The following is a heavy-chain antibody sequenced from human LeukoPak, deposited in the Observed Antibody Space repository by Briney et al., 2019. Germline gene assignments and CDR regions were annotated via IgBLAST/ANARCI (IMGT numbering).Heavy chain of an antibody. J-gene: IGHJ4*02. CDR2: INSDGSRT. CDR3: ARELYGDYLYFDC. V-gene: IGHV3-74*01. D-gene: IGHD4-17*01. Sequence: TGGSLRLSCAASGFTFSSYWMHWVRQAPGKGLVWVSRINSDGSRTSYADSVKGRFTISRDNAENTLSLQVNSLRAEDTAVYYCARELYGDYLYFDCWGQGTLVTVSS. CDR1: GFTFSSYW.